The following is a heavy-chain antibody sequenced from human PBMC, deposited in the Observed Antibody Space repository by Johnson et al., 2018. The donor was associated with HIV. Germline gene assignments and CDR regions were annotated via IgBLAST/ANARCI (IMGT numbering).Heavy chain of an antibody. V-gene: IGHV3-30*03. CDR1: GFTFSSYG. CDR3: ARVGGSWMLDAFDI. Sequence: VQLVESGGGVVQPGRSLRLSCAASGFTFSSYGMHWVRQAPGKGLEWVAVISYDGSNKYYGDSVKGRFTISRDNSKNTLYLQMNSLRAGDSAVYYCARVGGSWMLDAFDIWGQGTMVTVSS. D-gene: IGHD3-10*01. CDR2: ISYDGSNK. J-gene: IGHJ3*02.